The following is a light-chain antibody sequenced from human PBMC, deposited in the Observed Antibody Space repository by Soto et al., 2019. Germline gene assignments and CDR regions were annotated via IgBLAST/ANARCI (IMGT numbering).Light chain of an antibody. CDR2: AAS. Sequence: DIQMTQYPSSLSASVGDRVTITCLASQSISSYLNWYQQKPGKAPKLLIYAASSLQSGVPSRFSGSGSGTDFTLTISSLQPEDFATYYCQQSYSTPPTFGQGTRWR. CDR3: QQSYSTPPT. CDR1: QSISSY. J-gene: IGKJ5*01. V-gene: IGKV1-39*01.